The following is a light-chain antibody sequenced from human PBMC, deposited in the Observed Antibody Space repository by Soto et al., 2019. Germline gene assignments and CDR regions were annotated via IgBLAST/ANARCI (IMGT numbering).Light chain of an antibody. CDR3: CSYAGSYTLVV. Sequence: QSALTQPRSVSGSPGQSVTICCTGTSSDVGGYNYVSWYQQHPGKAPKLMIYDVTERPSGVPDRFSGSKSGNTASLTISGLQAEDEADYYCCSYAGSYTLVVFGGGTKLTVL. CDR2: DVT. V-gene: IGLV2-11*01. CDR1: SSDVGGYNY. J-gene: IGLJ2*01.